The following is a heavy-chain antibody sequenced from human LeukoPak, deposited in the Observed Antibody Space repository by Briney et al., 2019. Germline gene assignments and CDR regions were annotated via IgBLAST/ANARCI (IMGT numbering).Heavy chain of an antibody. J-gene: IGHJ4*02. CDR1: GGTFSSYA. D-gene: IGHD1-26*01. CDR3: ARSGSDKAGSIDY. Sequence: GASVKVSCKASGGTFSSYAISWVRQAPGQGLEWMGWISGYNGNTNYAQKLQGRVTMTTDTSTSIAYMELRSLRCDDTAVYYCARSGSDKAGSIDYWGQGTLVTVSS. CDR2: ISGYNGNT. V-gene: IGHV1-18*01.